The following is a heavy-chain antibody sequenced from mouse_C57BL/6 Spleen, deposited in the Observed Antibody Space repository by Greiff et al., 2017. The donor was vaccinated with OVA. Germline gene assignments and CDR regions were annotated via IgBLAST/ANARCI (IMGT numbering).Heavy chain of an antibody. CDR1: GYTFTDYY. Sequence: VQLQQSGPELVKPGASVKISCKASGYTFTDYYMNWVKQSHGKSLEWIGDINPNNGGTSYNQKFKGKATLTVDKSSSTAYMELRSLTSEDSAVYYCARSYYGSSYRDFDYWGQGTTLTVSS. V-gene: IGHV1-26*01. CDR3: ARSYYGSSYRDFDY. CDR2: INPNNGGT. J-gene: IGHJ2*01. D-gene: IGHD1-1*01.